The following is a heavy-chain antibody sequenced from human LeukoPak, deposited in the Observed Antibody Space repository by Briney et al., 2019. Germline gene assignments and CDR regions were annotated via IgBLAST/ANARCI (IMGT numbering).Heavy chain of an antibody. D-gene: IGHD4-17*01. CDR3: AKGLTTTPNHFDP. CDR1: EFTFSSYN. CDR2: ISGSGKYI. J-gene: IGHJ5*02. Sequence: GGSLRLSCAASEFTFSSYNMNWVRQAPGKGLEWVSCISGSGKYIYYADSVKGRFTISRDNAKNSLYLQMNSLRAEDTAVYYCAKGLTTTPNHFDPWGQGTLVTVSS. V-gene: IGHV3-21*04.